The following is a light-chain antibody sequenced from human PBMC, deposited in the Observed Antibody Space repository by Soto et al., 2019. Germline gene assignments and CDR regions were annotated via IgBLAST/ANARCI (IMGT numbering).Light chain of an antibody. CDR1: QSISSY. J-gene: IGKJ1*01. CDR2: AAS. V-gene: IGKV1-39*01. CDR3: QQSYSNLQT. Sequence: DIQMTQSPSSLSASVGDRVTITCRASQSISSYLNWYQQKPGKAPKLLIYAASSLQSGVPSRFSGSGSAQDFTLTISSLKPEDFATYSCQQSYSNLQTLSQGTKVDIK.